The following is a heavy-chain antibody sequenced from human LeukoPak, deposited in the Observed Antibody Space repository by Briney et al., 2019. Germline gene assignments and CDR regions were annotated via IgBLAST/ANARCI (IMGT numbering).Heavy chain of an antibody. CDR2: ISGSGGST. V-gene: IGHV3-23*01. CDR3: AKVLPWLSEEFYFDY. CDR1: GFTFSGYG. Sequence: SGGTLRLSCAAPGFTFSGYGMSWVRQAPGKGLEWVSAISGSGGSTYYADSVKGRFTISRDNSKNTLYLQMNSLRAEDTAVYYCAKVLPWLSEEFYFDYWGQGTLVTVSS. D-gene: IGHD4-23*01. J-gene: IGHJ4*02.